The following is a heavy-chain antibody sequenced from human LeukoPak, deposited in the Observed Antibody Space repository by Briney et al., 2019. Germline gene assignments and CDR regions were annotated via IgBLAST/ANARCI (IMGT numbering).Heavy chain of an antibody. CDR2: IGGSGGPI. J-gene: IGHJ5*02. Sequence: GGSLRLSCAASGFTFSGYSMDWVRQAPGKGLEWLSYIGGSGGPILYADSVKGRFTISRDNAKNSLYLQMNSQRDEDTAVYYCARGATMIVVSAFDPWGQGTLVTVSS. CDR1: GFTFSGYS. V-gene: IGHV3-48*02. D-gene: IGHD3-22*01. CDR3: ARGATMIVVSAFDP.